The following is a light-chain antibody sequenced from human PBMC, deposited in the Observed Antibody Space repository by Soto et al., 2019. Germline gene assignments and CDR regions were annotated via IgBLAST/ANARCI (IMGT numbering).Light chain of an antibody. Sequence: DIQMTQSPSTLSASVGDRVTITCRASQSITYWLAWYQQKPGKAPKLLIYKASSLESGVPSRFSGSGSGTEFTLTISSLQPDDFANYYCQQYHSYPIAFGQGTRLAIK. CDR3: QQYHSYPIA. V-gene: IGKV1-5*03. CDR1: QSITYW. J-gene: IGKJ5*01. CDR2: KAS.